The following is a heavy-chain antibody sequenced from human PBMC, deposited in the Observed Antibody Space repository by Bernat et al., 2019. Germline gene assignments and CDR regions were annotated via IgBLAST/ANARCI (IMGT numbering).Heavy chain of an antibody. CDR3: ARDLRWFGDGMDV. V-gene: IGHV3-33*01. CDR2: IWYDGSNK. Sequence: QVQLVESGGGVVQPGRSLRLSCAASGFTFSSYGMHWVRQAPGKGLEWVAVIWYDGSNKYYADSVKGRFTISRDNSKNTLYLQMNSLRAEDTAVYYCARDLRWFGDGMDVWGQGTTVTVSS. D-gene: IGHD3-10*01. CDR1: GFTFSSYG. J-gene: IGHJ6*02.